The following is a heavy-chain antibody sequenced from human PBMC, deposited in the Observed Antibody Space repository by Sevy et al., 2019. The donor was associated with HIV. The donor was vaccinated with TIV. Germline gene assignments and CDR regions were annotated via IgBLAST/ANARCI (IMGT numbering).Heavy chain of an antibody. D-gene: IGHD6-13*01. V-gene: IGHV1-69*13. Sequence: ASVKVSCKASGVTFSGYAINWVRQTPGQGLEWMGWIVPIFDLSKYAQKFQGRVTFTADESTDTAYMKLSSLRSDDTAVYYCARPQRPSGYSSSGDAFDVWGQGTMVTVSS. CDR3: ARPQRPSGYSSSGDAFDV. CDR1: GVTFSGYA. CDR2: IVPIFDLS. J-gene: IGHJ3*01.